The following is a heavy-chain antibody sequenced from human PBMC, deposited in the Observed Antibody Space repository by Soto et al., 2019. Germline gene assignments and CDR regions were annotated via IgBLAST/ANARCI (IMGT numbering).Heavy chain of an antibody. V-gene: IGHV4-39*01. CDR3: ASSFGDYETFDY. J-gene: IGHJ4*02. CDR1: GCSISSSSYN. D-gene: IGHD4-17*01. CDR2: IYYSGST. Sequence: ETLSLTCIVPGCSISSSSYNWGWFRQPPGKGLEWIGSIYYSGSTYYNPSLKSRVTISVDTSKNQFSLKLSSVTAADTAVYYCASSFGDYETFDYWGQGTLVTVSS.